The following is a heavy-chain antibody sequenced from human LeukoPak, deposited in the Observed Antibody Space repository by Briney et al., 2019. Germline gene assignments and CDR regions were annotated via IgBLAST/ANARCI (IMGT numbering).Heavy chain of an antibody. Sequence: ASVKVSCKASGYTFTSYYMHWVRQAPGQGLEWMGIINPSGGSTSYAQKFQGRVTMTRDTSTSTVYMELSSLRSEDTAVYYCARGNGGYSYGFYYYYYGMDVWGQGTTVTVSS. V-gene: IGHV1-46*01. CDR1: GYTFTSYY. D-gene: IGHD5-18*01. J-gene: IGHJ6*02. CDR2: INPSGGST. CDR3: ARGNGGYSYGFYYYYYGMDV.